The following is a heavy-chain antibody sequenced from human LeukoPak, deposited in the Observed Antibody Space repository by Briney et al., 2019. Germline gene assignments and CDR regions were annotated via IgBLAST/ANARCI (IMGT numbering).Heavy chain of an antibody. Sequence: GGSLRLSCAASGFTFSSYAMSWVRQAPGKGLEWVSAISGSGGSTYYADSVKGRFTISRDNSKNTLYLQMNSLRAEDTAVYYCAKLGYSGSYFVTYFDYWGQGTLVTVSS. D-gene: IGHD1-26*01. J-gene: IGHJ4*02. CDR2: ISGSGGST. CDR3: AKLGYSGSYFVTYFDY. CDR1: GFTFSSYA. V-gene: IGHV3-23*01.